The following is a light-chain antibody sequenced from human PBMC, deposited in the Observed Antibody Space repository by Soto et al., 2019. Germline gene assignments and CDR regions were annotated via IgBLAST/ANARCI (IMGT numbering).Light chain of an antibody. CDR1: QSVSSNY. J-gene: IGKJ5*01. Sequence: EIVLTQSPGTLSLSPGERATLSCRASQSVSSNYLAWYQQKSGQAPRLLIYGASSMATGIPDRFSGSGSGTDFTLTISRLEPEDFAAYYCQQYGSSTITFGQVTRLEIK. V-gene: IGKV3-20*01. CDR3: QQYGSSTIT. CDR2: GAS.